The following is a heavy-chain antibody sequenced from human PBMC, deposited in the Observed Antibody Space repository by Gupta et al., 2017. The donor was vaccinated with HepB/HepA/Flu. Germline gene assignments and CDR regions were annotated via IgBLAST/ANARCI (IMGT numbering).Heavy chain of an antibody. Sequence: QVQLQESGPGLVKPSETLSLSCSVSGGSINDYYWPWLRQPAGKGLEWIGRMFSSGDSRYNPSLQSRVTMSLDTSKKQFSLKLNSVTAADTAVYYCTRGIVGPLSLGYHYFQMDVWGKGAAVTVSS. CDR1: GGSINDYY. J-gene: IGHJ6*03. CDR2: MFSSGDS. V-gene: IGHV4-4*07. CDR3: TRGIVGPLSLGYHYFQMDV. D-gene: IGHD2-15*01.